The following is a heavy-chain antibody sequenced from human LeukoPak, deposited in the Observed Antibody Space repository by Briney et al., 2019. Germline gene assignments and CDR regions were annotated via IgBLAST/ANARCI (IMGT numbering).Heavy chain of an antibody. CDR3: ARDPRGPTGYDHSGRDTFDY. Sequence: GGSLRLSCAASGFTFSSYEMNWVRQAPGKGLEWVSYISSSGSTIYYADSLKGRFTNSRDNSKNTLYLQMNSLRVEDTAVYYCARDPRGPTGYDHSGRDTFDYWGQGTLVTVSS. CDR1: GFTFSSYE. D-gene: IGHD1-14*01. V-gene: IGHV3-48*03. J-gene: IGHJ4*02. CDR2: ISSSGSTI.